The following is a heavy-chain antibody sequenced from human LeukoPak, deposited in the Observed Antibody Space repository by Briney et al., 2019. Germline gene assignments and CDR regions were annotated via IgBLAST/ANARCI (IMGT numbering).Heavy chain of an antibody. Sequence: ASVKVSCKVSGYTLTEISMHWVRQAPGKGLEWMGGFDPEDGETIYAQKFQGRVTMTEDTSTDTAYMELSSLRSEDTAVYYCATERLDYGDYVLYYGMDVWGQGTTVTVSS. V-gene: IGHV1-24*01. D-gene: IGHD4-17*01. CDR3: ATERLDYGDYVLYYGMDV. CDR1: GYTLTEIS. J-gene: IGHJ6*02. CDR2: FDPEDGET.